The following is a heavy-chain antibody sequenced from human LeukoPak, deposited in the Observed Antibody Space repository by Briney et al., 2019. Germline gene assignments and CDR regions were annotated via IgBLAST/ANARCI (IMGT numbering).Heavy chain of an antibody. D-gene: IGHD2-15*01. Sequence: PGGSLRLSCAASGFTFSGYSMDWVRQAPGKGLEWVSAISDSGGSTDYADSVKGRFTFSRDNYKSTLYLQMNSLRAEDTALYYCAKGVFCSGGSCYGTHFDYLGQGTLVTVSS. CDR2: ISDSGGST. CDR3: AKGVFCSGGSCYGTHFDY. V-gene: IGHV3-23*01. J-gene: IGHJ4*02. CDR1: GFTFSGYS.